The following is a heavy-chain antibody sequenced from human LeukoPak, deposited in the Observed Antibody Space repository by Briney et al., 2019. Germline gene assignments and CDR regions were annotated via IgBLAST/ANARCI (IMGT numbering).Heavy chain of an antibody. Sequence: ASVKVSCKASGYTFASYGISWVRQAPGQGLEWMGWISAYNGNTHYAQKFQGRVTVTTDTSTSTAYMELRSLGSDDTAVYFCARATSGQEFDYWGQGTLVTVSS. J-gene: IGHJ4*02. CDR3: ARATSGQEFDY. CDR2: ISAYNGNT. D-gene: IGHD6-19*01. CDR1: GYTFASYG. V-gene: IGHV1-18*01.